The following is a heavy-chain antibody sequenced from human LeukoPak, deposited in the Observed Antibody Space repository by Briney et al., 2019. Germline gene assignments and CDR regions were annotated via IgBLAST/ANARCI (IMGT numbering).Heavy chain of an antibody. CDR3: ARERLDAFDI. CDR2: IIPIFGTA. Sequence: ASVKVSCKASGGTLTSYVISWVRQAPGQGLEWMGGIIPIFGTANYAQKFQGRVTIIADESTSTVYMELSSLRSEDTAVYYCARERLDAFDIWGQGTTVTVSS. D-gene: IGHD6-25*01. CDR1: GGTLTSYV. J-gene: IGHJ3*02. V-gene: IGHV1-69*01.